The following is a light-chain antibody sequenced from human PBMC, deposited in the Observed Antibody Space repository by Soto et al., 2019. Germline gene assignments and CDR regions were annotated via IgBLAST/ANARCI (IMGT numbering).Light chain of an antibody. J-gene: IGKJ5*01. CDR1: QGMPDD. V-gene: IGKV1-17*01. CDR2: AAF. CDR3: QHLNSYPIT. Sequence: IHRTQSPSSVSASVRYXVTITCRAMQGMPDDVGWSQKKPGKPPQAXRFAAFNLQRGGPSRFSGSGSATDFTRTISSLQPEDFATYYRQHLNSYPITFGQGTRLEIK.